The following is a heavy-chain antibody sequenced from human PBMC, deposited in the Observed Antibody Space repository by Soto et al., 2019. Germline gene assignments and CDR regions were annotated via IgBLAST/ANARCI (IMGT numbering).Heavy chain of an antibody. CDR1: GGSISSYY. V-gene: IGHV4-59*08. CDR3: ARHEKEYSSSSLLWFDH. CDR2: IYYSGST. J-gene: IGHJ5*02. Sequence: SETLSLTCTVSGGSISSYYWSWIRQPPGKGLEWIGYIYYSGSTNYSPSFQGQVTISADKSISTAYPQWSSLKASDTAMYYCARHEKEYSSSSLLWFDHWGQGTLVTVSS. D-gene: IGHD6-6*01.